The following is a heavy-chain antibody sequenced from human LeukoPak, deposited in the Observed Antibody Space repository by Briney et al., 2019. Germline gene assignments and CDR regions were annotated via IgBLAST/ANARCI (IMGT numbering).Heavy chain of an antibody. CDR3: ARGLAYYDILTGCYY. CDR2: INHSGGT. D-gene: IGHD3-9*01. J-gene: IGHJ4*02. V-gene: IGHV4-34*01. Sequence: SETLSLTCAVYGGSFSGYYWSWIRQPPGKGLEWIGDINHSGGTNYNPSLKSRATISVDTSKNQFSLKLSSVTAADTAVYYCARGLAYYDILTGCYYWGQGTLVTVSS. CDR1: GGSFSGYY.